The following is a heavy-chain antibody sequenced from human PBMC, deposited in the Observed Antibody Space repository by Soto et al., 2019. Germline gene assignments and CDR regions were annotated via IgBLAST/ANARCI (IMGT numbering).Heavy chain of an antibody. CDR1: GYTFTSYG. CDR3: ARDPGSIAAAPYFDY. D-gene: IGHD6-13*01. Sequence: GASVKVSCKASGYTFTSYGISWVRQAPGQGLEWMGWISAYNGNTNYAQKLQGRVTITTDTSTSTAYMELSSLRSEDTAVYYCARDPGSIAAAPYFDYWGQGTLVTVSS. J-gene: IGHJ4*02. V-gene: IGHV1-18*01. CDR2: ISAYNGNT.